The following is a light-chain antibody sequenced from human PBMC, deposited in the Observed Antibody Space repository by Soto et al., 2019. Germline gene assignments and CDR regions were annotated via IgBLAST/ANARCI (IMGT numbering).Light chain of an antibody. CDR3: QQGNYAPPIT. Sequence: MTQSPRTXCLPFGYRAPSCWRDSKSVGTNLPWYKQSHGQAPXLXXXGASTRDSGIPHRFSGTGSGTEFTPTISCVESEHFAGYYCQQGNYAPPITFGQGTLLEN. CDR1: KSVGTN. J-gene: IGKJ5*01. V-gene: IGKV3-15*01. CDR2: GAS.